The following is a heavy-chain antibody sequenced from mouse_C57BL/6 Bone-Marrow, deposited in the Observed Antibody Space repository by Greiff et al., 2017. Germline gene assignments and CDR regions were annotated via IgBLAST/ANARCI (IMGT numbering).Heavy chain of an antibody. CDR2: IDPSDSYT. V-gene: IGHV1-59*01. CDR1: GYTFTSYW. CDR3: ARWDH. J-gene: IGHJ2*01. Sequence: QVQLQQPGAELVRPGTSVKLSCKASGYTFTSYWMHWVKQRPGQGLEWIGVIDPSDSYTNYTQKFKGKAPLTVDPSSSTAYMQLSSQTSEDSAVYYCARWDHWGQGTTLTVSS.